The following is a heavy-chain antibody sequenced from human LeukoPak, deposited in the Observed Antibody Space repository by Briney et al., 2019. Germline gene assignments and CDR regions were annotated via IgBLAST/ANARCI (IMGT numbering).Heavy chain of an antibody. CDR2: IRYDGSNK. CDR3: ANEPRGAFDI. V-gene: IGHV3-30*02. D-gene: IGHD3-10*01. J-gene: IGHJ3*02. Sequence: GGSLRLSCAASGFTFSSYGMHWVRQAPGKGLEWVAFIRYDGSNKYYADSVKGRFTISRDNSKNTQYLQMNSLRAEDTAVYYCANEPRGAFDIWGQGTMVTVSS. CDR1: GFTFSSYG.